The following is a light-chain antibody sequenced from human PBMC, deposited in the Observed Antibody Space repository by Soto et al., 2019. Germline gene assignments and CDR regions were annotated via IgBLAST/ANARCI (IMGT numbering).Light chain of an antibody. J-gene: IGLJ1*01. CDR3: SSYTSSSTLYV. CDR2: DVS. CDR1: SSDVGGYNY. V-gene: IGLV2-14*01. Sequence: QSALTQPASVSGSPGQSITISCTGTSSDVGGYNYVSWYQQHPGKAPKLMIYDVSNRPSGVSNRFSGSKSDNTASLTISGLQAEDEADYYCSSYTSSSTLYVFGTGTKVTVL.